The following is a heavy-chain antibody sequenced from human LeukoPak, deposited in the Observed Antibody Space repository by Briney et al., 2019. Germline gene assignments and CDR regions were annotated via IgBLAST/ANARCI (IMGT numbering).Heavy chain of an antibody. V-gene: IGHV4-31*03. CDR3: AREAPAQVNWFDP. CDR1: GGSISSGGYY. J-gene: IGHJ5*02. CDR2: VYYSGST. Sequence: SETPSLTCTVSGGSISSGGYYWSWIRQHPGKGLEWIGYVYYSGSTYYNPSLKSRLTISVDTSKNQFSLKLSSVTAADTAVYYCAREAPAQVNWFDPWGQGTLVTVSS.